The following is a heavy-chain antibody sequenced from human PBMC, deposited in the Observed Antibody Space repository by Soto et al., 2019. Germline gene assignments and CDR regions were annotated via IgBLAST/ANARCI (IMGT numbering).Heavy chain of an antibody. CDR3: ARWGTTGGLDV. J-gene: IGHJ4*02. D-gene: IGHD3-16*01. CDR2: TSYDGSNN. CDR1: GFTFRSYV. V-gene: IGHV3-33*05. Sequence: QVQLVESGGGVVQPGTSLRLSCVGSGFTFRSYVIHWVRQAPGKGLEWVALTSYDGSNNFYGDSVKGRFTISRHNSRNTVELQMDSLRFEDTAIYYGARWGTTGGLDVWGQGTLVSVSS.